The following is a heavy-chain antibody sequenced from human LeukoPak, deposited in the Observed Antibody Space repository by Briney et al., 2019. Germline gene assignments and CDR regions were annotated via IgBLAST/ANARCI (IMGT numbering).Heavy chain of an antibody. Sequence: PGGSLRLSCAASGFTVSSNYMSWVRQAPGKGLEWVANIKQDGSEKYYVDSVKGRFTISRDNAKNSLYLQMNSLRAEDTAVYHCANFRGDFWSGYYYYYMDVWGKGTTVTVSS. CDR3: ANFRGDFWSGYYYYYMDV. D-gene: IGHD3-3*01. CDR1: GFTVSSNY. CDR2: IKQDGSEK. J-gene: IGHJ6*03. V-gene: IGHV3-7*01.